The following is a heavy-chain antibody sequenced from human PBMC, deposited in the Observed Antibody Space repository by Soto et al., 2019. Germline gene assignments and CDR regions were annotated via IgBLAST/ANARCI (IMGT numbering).Heavy chain of an antibody. Sequence: QVQLQESGPGLVKPSQTLSLTCTVSGGSISSGGYYWSWIRQHPGKGLEWIGYIYYSGSTYYNPSIKSRVTISVDTSKNQFSLKLSSVTAADTAVYYCARGGGLRKEGSSHHNWLDPWGQGTLVTVSS. CDR2: IYYSGST. CDR1: GGSISSGGYY. D-gene: IGHD6-13*01. CDR3: ARGGGLRKEGSSHHNWLDP. V-gene: IGHV4-31*03. J-gene: IGHJ5*02.